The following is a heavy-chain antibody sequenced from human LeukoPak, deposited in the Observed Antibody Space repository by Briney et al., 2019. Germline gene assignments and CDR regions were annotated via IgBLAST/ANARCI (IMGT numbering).Heavy chain of an antibody. V-gene: IGHV3-23*01. Sequence: GGSLRLSCAASGFTFSSYAMSWVRQAPGKGLEWVSAISGSGGSTYYADSVKGRFTISRGNSKNTLYLQMNSLRAEDTAVYYCAKSSPITIFGVVPRSNDYWGQGTLVTVSS. D-gene: IGHD3-3*01. CDR1: GFTFSSYA. CDR2: ISGSGGST. CDR3: AKSSPITIFGVVPRSNDY. J-gene: IGHJ4*02.